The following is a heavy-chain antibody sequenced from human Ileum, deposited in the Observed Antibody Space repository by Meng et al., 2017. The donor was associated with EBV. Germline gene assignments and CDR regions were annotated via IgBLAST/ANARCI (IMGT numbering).Heavy chain of an antibody. CDR3: ARGRRFGSGRYALDY. J-gene: IGHJ4*02. D-gene: IGHD3-10*01. CDR1: GASIGSSYW. V-gene: IGHV4-4*02. CDR2: IYHSGST. Sequence: VQLQEAGPGLVKPSGTLSLRGAVSGASIGSSYWWTWVRQPSEKGLEWIGEIYHSGSTNYNPSLKSRLTLSVDKSKSQFSLELISVTAADTAVYYCARGRRFGSGRYALDYWGQGTLVTVSS.